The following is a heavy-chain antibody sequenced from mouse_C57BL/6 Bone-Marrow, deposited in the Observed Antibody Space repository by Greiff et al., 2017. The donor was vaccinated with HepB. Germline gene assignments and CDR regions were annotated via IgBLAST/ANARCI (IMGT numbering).Heavy chain of an antibody. CDR1: GSTFTSYG. V-gene: IGHV1-81*01. D-gene: IGHD2-1*01. CDR3: ARLPVYYGKDWYFDD. Sequence: VQLQQSGAELARPGASVNLSCKASGSTFTSYGISWVMQRTGQGLEWIGEIYPRNGNTYYNEKFKGKATLTADKSSSTAYMELRSLTSEDTAVYFCARLPVYYGKDWYFDDWGTGTTVTVSS. J-gene: IGHJ1*03. CDR2: IYPRNGNT.